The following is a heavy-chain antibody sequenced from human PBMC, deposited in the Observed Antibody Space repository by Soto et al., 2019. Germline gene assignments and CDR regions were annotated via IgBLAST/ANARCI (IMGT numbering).Heavy chain of an antibody. CDR2: IYWDDDK. D-gene: IGHD3-10*01. J-gene: IGHJ4*02. CDR1: GFSLSTSGVG. CDR3: AHHPYYGLGTYSFDY. Sequence: QITLKESGPPLVKPTQTLTLTCTFSGFSLSTSGVGVGWIRQPPGKALEWLAVIYWDDDKRSSSSLKSRLTIIKDTSKNQVVLTMTNMDPVDTATYYCAHHPYYGLGTYSFDYWGQGILVTVSS. V-gene: IGHV2-5*02.